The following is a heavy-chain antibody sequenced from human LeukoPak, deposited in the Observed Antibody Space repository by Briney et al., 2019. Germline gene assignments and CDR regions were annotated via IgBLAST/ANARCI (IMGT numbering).Heavy chain of an antibody. V-gene: IGHV4-34*01. Sequence: GSLRLSCAASGFTFSTYAMSWVRQAPGKGLEWIGEINHSGSTSHNPSLKSRVTISVDTSKNQFSLKLSSVTAADTAVYYCARVAYDFWSGYYDYWGQGTLVTVSS. CDR2: INHSGST. D-gene: IGHD3-3*01. CDR1: GFTFSTYA. CDR3: ARVAYDFWSGYYDY. J-gene: IGHJ4*02.